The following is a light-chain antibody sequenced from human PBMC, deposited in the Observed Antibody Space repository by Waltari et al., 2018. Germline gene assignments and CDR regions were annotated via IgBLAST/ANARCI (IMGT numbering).Light chain of an antibody. J-gene: IGKJ4*01. CDR2: KAS. V-gene: IGKV1-5*03. CDR3: QQYNTYPLT. CDR1: QSISSW. Sequence: DIQMTLSPSTLSASLGDRVTITCRASQSISSWLAWYQQKPGKAPNLLIYKASSLESGVPSRFSGSGFGTEFTLTISSLQPDDFAAYYCQQYNTYPLTFGGGTKVEIK.